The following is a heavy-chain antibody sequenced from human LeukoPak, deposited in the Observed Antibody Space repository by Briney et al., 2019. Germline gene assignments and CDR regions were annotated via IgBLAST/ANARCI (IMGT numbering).Heavy chain of an antibody. V-gene: IGHV7-4-1*02. J-gene: IGHJ4*02. CDR3: ARGWEGYSSSWPPSYYFDY. D-gene: IGHD6-13*01. CDR2: INTNTGNP. Sequence: ASVKVSCKASGYTFTSYAMNWVRQAPGQGLEWMGWINTNTGNPTYAQGFTGRFVFSLDTSVSTAYLQISSLKAEDTAVYYCARGWEGYSSSWPPSYYFDYWGQGTLVTVSS. CDR1: GYTFTSYA.